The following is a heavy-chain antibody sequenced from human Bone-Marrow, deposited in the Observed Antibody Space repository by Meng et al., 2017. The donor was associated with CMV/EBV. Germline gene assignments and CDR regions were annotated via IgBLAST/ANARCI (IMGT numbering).Heavy chain of an antibody. CDR2: INPNSGGT. CDR1: GYTFTGYY. Sequence: ASVKVSCKASGYTFTGYYMHWVRQAPGQGLEWMGWINPNSGGTNYAQKFQGRVTMTRDTSISTAYMELSRLRSDDTAVYYCANLPYYGSGSWTYYYYGMDVWGQGTTVTVSS. D-gene: IGHD3-10*01. CDR3: ANLPYYGSGSWTYYYYGMDV. J-gene: IGHJ6*02. V-gene: IGHV1-2*02.